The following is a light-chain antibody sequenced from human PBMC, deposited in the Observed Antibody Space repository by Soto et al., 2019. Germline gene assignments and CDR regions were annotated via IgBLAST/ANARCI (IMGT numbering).Light chain of an antibody. V-gene: IGKV3-15*01. CDR1: QSVSSY. J-gene: IGKJ5*01. CDR2: DAS. Sequence: EIVLTQSPATLSLSPGERANLSCRASQSVSSYLAWYQQKPGQAPRLLILDASTRATGVPDRFSGSGSGTEFTLSIRSLQSDDFAVYHCQQYYTWPRTTFGQGTRLEIK. CDR3: QQYYTWPRTT.